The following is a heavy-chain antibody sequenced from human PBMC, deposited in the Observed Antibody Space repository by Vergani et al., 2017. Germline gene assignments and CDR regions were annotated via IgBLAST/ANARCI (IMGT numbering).Heavy chain of an antibody. D-gene: IGHD3-16*01. CDR2: IYTSGAT. Sequence: QVQLQESGPGLVKPSQTLSLTCTVSGGSFSTGGQSWTWLRQSAGKGLEWIGRIYTSGATNSNPSLRGRAMMSVDASKKQFSLKLTSVTAADTSVYYCARDSGGYVCGGYEAWFDPWGQGTLVTVSS. V-gene: IGHV4-61*02. CDR1: GGSFSTGGQS. J-gene: IGHJ5*02. CDR3: ARDSGGYVCGGYEAWFDP.